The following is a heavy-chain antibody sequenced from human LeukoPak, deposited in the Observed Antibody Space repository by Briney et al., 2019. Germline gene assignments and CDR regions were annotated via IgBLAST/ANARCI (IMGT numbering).Heavy chain of an antibody. J-gene: IGHJ6*03. V-gene: IGHV1-69*05. D-gene: IGHD2-2*01. CDR3: ARGIVVVPAARTSYYMDV. Sequence: ASVKVSCKASGGTFSSYAISWVRQAPGQGLEWMGGIIPIFGTANYAQKFQGRVTITTDESTSTAYMELSSLRSEDTAVYYCARGIVVVPAARTSYYMDVWGKGTTVTVSS. CDR2: IIPIFGTA. CDR1: GGTFSSYA.